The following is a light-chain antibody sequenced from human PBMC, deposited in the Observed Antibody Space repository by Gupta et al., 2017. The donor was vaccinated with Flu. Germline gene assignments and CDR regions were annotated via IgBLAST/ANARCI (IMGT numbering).Light chain of an antibody. J-gene: IGKJ5*01. Sequence: GHRVPITCRASQGVSYLFGWYQMKPGKAPKLLIYKASSLEGGVPSRFSGSGSGTEFTLTNSSLQPYDFATYYCQQYINYFITFGQGTRLEIK. CDR2: KAS. CDR3: QQYINYFIT. V-gene: IGKV1-5*03. CDR1: QGVSYL.